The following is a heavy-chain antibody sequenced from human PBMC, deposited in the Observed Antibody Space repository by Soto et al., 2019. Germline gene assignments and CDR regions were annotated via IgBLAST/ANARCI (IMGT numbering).Heavy chain of an antibody. D-gene: IGHD2-2*01. Sequence: QITLKESGPTLVKPTQTLTLTCTFSGFSLSTTAEGVGWIRQPPGKALEWLALIYWDDDERYSPSLKSRLTITKDTSTNQVVLTMTNVDPVDTATYYCAQGSCSSADCYPNPYLDYWGQGILVTVSS. CDR2: IYWDDDE. CDR3: AQGSCSSADCYPNPYLDY. CDR1: GFSLSTTAEG. V-gene: IGHV2-5*02. J-gene: IGHJ4*02.